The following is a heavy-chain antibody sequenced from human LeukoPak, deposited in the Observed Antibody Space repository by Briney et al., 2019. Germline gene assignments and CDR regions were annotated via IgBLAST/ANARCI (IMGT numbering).Heavy chain of an antibody. V-gene: IGHV4-59*01. CDR1: GGSISSYY. D-gene: IGHD3-10*01. CDR2: ISYSGST. Sequence: SETLSLTCTVSGGSISSYYWSWIRQPPGKGLEWMGYISYSGSTNYNPSLKSRVTISVDTSKNQFSLKLTSVTAADTAVYYCARVGRGVNLLDYWGQGTLVTVSS. J-gene: IGHJ4*02. CDR3: ARVGRGVNLLDY.